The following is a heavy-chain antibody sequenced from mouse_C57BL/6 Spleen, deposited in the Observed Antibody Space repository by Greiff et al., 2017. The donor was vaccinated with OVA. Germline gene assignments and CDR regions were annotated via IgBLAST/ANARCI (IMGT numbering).Heavy chain of an antibody. J-gene: IGHJ4*01. CDR1: GFNIKDYY. CDR2: IDPEDGET. D-gene: IGHD2-5*01. V-gene: IGHV14-2*01. CDR3: APYSNYVYYAMDY. Sequence: VQLKESGAELVKPGASVKLSCTASGFNIKDYYMHWVKQRTEQGLEWIGRIDPEDGETKYAPKFQGKATITADTSSNTAYLQLSSLTSEDTAVYYCAPYSNYVYYAMDYWGQGTSVTVSS.